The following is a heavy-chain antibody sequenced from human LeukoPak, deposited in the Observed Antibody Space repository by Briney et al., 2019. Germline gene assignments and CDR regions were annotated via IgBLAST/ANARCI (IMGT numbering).Heavy chain of an antibody. CDR2: IESDGST. J-gene: IGHJ4*02. D-gene: IGHD6-13*01. CDR3: ARVSSSSLFDY. Sequence: GGSLRLSCAASGFTFSSYWMHWVRQTPGKGLVWVSRIESDGSTIYADSVRGRFTISRDNAKNMVYLQMNSLRAEDTAMYYCARVSSSSLFDYWGQGTLVTVSS. V-gene: IGHV3-74*01. CDR1: GFTFSSYW.